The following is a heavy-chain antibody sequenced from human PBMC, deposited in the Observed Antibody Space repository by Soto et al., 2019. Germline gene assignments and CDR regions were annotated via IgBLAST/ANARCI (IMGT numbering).Heavy chain of an antibody. CDR2: IIPIFGAA. J-gene: IGHJ6*02. CDR1: GGTFSSSA. Sequence: QVQLVQSGPEVRHPGSSVRVSCKSSGGTFSSSAISWVRQTPGQGLEWMGGIIPIFGAADYAQKFQGRVTLPADASTTTGYMELRSVTSEDTAVYFCATGKDRVKLRGNDPYVMDGWGQGTTVTVSS. CDR3: ATGKDRVKLRGNDPYVMDG. V-gene: IGHV1-69*12. D-gene: IGHD1-1*01.